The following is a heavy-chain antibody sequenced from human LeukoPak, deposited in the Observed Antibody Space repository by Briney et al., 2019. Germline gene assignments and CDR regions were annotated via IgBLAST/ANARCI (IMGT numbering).Heavy chain of an antibody. J-gene: IGHJ4*02. CDR1: GGSISSSSAY. CDR3: VSPRGFSYGYFDY. CDR2: IYCIKNT. D-gene: IGHD5-18*01. Sequence: SETLSLTCTVSGGSISSSSAYWGWIRQPPGKGLEWIGSIYCIKNTYYNPSLKSRVTISADTSKNQFSLTLGSVSATDTAVYYCVSPRGFSYGYFDYWGQGTLVTDSS. V-gene: IGHV4-39*01.